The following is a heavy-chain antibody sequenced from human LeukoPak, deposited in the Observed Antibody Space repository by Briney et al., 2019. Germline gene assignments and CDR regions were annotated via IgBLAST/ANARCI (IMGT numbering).Heavy chain of an antibody. CDR1: GFTVSSNY. CDR2: IYSGGST. Sequence: HPGGSLRLSCAASGFTVSSNYMSWVRQAPGKGLEWVSVIYSGGSTYYADSVKGRFTISRDNSKNTLYLQVNSLRAEDTAIYYCAKSRGIYDNSGWRTFDYWGQGTLVTVSS. D-gene: IGHD6-19*01. J-gene: IGHJ4*02. CDR3: AKSRGIYDNSGWRTFDY. V-gene: IGHV3-66*01.